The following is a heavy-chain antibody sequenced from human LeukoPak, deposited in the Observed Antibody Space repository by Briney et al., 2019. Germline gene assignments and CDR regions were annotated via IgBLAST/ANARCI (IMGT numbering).Heavy chain of an antibody. V-gene: IGHV3-9*01. CDR3: AKDIRGSGEDAFDI. D-gene: IGHD3-16*01. CDR1: GVTLSSYA. Sequence: QSGGSLRLSCTASGVTLSSYAMSWARQAPGKGLEWVSGISWNSGRIGYAGSVKGRFTISRDNAKNSLYLQMNSLRAEDTALYYCAKDIRGSGEDAFDIWGQGTMVTVSS. CDR2: ISWNSGRI. J-gene: IGHJ3*02.